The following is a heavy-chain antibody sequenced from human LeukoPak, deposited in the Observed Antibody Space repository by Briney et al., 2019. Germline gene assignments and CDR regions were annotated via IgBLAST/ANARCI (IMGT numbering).Heavy chain of an antibody. D-gene: IGHD3-10*01. V-gene: IGHV1-46*01. CDR2: INPSGGST. CDR3: ARAAPTMVRDPRTLFDY. CDR1: GYTFTSYY. Sequence: EASVKVSCKASGYTFTSYYMHWVRQAPGQGLEWMGIINPSGGSTSYAQKFQGRVTMTRDTSTSTVYMELSSLRSEDRAVYYCARAAPTMVRDPRTLFDYWGQGTLVTVSS. J-gene: IGHJ4*02.